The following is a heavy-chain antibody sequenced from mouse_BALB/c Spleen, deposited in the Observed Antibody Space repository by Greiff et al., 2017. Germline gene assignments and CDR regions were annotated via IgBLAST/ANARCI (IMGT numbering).Heavy chain of an antibody. D-gene: IGHD1-1*01. Sequence: QVTLKVSGPGILQPSQTLSLTCSFSGFSLSTYGIGVGWIRQPSGKGLEWLAHIWWNDNKYYNTALKSRLTISKDTSNNQVFLKIASVDTADTATYYCARIANYYRLRDYFDYWGQGTTLTVSS. J-gene: IGHJ2*01. CDR3: ARIANYYRLRDYFDY. V-gene: IGHV8-11*01. CDR1: GFSLSTYGIG. CDR2: IWWNDNK.